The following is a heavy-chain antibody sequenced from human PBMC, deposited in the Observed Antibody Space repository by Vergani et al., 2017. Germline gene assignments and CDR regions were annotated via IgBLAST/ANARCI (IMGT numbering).Heavy chain of an antibody. V-gene: IGHV4-34*01. CDR2: INHSGST. D-gene: IGHD3-10*01. J-gene: IGHJ1*01. CDR3: ARGHYYGSGSSPFQH. Sequence: QVQLQQWGAGLLKPSETLSLTCAVYGGSFSGYYWSWIRQPPGKGLEWIGEINHSGSTNYNPSLKSRVTIAVDTSKNQFSMKLSSVTAADTAVYYCARGHYYGSGSSPFQHWGQGTLVTVSS. CDR1: GGSFSGYY.